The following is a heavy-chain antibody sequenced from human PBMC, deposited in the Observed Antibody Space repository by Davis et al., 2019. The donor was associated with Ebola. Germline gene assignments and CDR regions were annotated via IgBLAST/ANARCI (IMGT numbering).Heavy chain of an antibody. V-gene: IGHV4-39*01. Sequence: GSLRLSCTVSGVSISSTNYYWAWIRQPPGKGLEWIGSMFSSGSTYYSPPLKSRVRISVDTSKNHFSLKMTSVTATDTAVYYCVRQGRAAGTGTWFDPWGQGTLVTVSS. CDR2: MFSSGST. CDR1: GVSISSTNYY. CDR3: VRQGRAAGTGTWFDP. J-gene: IGHJ5*02. D-gene: IGHD6-13*01.